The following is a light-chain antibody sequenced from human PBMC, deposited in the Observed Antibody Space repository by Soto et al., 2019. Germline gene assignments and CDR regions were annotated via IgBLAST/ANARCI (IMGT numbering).Light chain of an antibody. J-gene: IGKJ2*01. V-gene: IGKV3-15*01. CDR3: QQYNTWPLYT. Sequence: EIVMTQSPATLSVSPGERATLSCRASQSVSSNLAWYQQKPGQAPRLLIYVASTRATGIPASFSGSRSGTEFTLTISSLQSEDFAVYYCQQYNTWPLYTFGQGTKLEIK. CDR2: VAS. CDR1: QSVSSN.